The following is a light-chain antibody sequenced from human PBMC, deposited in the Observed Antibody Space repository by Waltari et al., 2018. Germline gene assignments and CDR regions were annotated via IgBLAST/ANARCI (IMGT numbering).Light chain of an antibody. CDR1: SSDVGGYNY. Sequence: QSVLTQPASVSGSPGQSITISCTGTSSDVGGYNYVSWYQRHPGKAPKVMIFDVSKRPSGVSDRFSCAKSGNTASLTICGLQAEDEADYYCCSHAGSGTFWVFGGGTKLTVL. CDR2: DVS. V-gene: IGLV2-23*02. J-gene: IGLJ2*01. CDR3: CSHAGSGTFWV.